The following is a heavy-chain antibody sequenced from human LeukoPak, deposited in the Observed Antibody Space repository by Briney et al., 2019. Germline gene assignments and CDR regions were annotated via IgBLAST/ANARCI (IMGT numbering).Heavy chain of an antibody. J-gene: IGHJ4*02. V-gene: IGHV3-53*01. D-gene: IGHD3-22*01. Sequence: GGSLRLSCAASGFTVSSNYMSWVRQAPGKGLQWVSVIYSGGSTYYADSVKGRFTISRDNSKNTLYLQMNSLRAEDTAVYYCAGDAHYHDTSGYGYWGQGTLVTVSS. CDR2: IYSGGST. CDR1: GFTVSSNY. CDR3: AGDAHYHDTSGYGY.